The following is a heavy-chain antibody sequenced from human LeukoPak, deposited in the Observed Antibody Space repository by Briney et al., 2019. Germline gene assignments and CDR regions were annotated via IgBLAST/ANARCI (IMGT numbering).Heavy chain of an antibody. D-gene: IGHD3-10*01. CDR2: ISSSSSYI. CDR1: GFTFSSYS. CDR3: ASPPSSVYYYYMDV. V-gene: IGHV3-21*01. J-gene: IGHJ6*03. Sequence: GGSLRLSCAASGFTFSSYSMNWVRQAPGKGLEWVSSISSSSSYIYYADSAKGRFTISRDNAKNSLYLQMNSLRAEDTAVYYCASPPSSVYYYYMDVWGKGTTVTVSS.